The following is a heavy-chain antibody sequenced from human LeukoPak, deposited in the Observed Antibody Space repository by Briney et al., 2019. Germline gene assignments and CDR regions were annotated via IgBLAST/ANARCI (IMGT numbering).Heavy chain of an antibody. V-gene: IGHV3-64*01. CDR1: GFSFSTYA. Sequence: GSLRLSCAASGFSFSTYAIHWVRQAPGKGLEYVSAISTDGSRTYYGNSVKGRFTISRDNSKNTVYLQMDSLRGEDMAVYYCARGVAITWTGSYSSGWNDAFDIWGQGTMVTVS. J-gene: IGHJ3*02. D-gene: IGHD6-19*01. CDR2: ISTDGSRT. CDR3: ARGVAITWTGSYSSGWNDAFDI.